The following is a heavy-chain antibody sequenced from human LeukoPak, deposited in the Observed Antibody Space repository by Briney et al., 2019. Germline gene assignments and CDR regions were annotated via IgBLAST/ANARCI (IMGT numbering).Heavy chain of an antibody. CDR3: AKDLAVVVVEHDY. V-gene: IGHV3-30*02. CDR1: GFTFSSYG. CDR2: IRYDGSNK. D-gene: IGHD2-15*01. Sequence: PGGSLRLSCAASGFTFSSYGMHWVRQAPGKGLEWVAFIRYDGSNKYYADSVKGRFTISRDNSKNTLYLQMNSLRAEDTAVYYCAKDLAVVVVEHDYWGQGTLVTVSS. J-gene: IGHJ4*02.